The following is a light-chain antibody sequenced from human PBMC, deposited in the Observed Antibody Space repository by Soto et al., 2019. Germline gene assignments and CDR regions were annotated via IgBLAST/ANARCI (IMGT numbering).Light chain of an antibody. V-gene: IGLV2-8*01. CDR2: EVN. CDR1: SSDVGGYNY. J-gene: IGLJ2*01. Sequence: QAVLTQPPSASGSPGQSVTISCTGTSSDVGGYNYVSWYQQHPGKAPKLMIYEVNKRPSGVPDRLSGSKSGNTASLTVSGLQAEDEADYYCSAYAGSSTLFGGGTKLTV. CDR3: SAYAGSSTL.